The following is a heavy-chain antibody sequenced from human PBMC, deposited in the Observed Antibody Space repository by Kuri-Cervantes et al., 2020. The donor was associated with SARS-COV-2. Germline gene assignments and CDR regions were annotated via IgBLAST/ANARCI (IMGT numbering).Heavy chain of an antibody. Sequence: GGSLRLSCAASGFTFSSYEMNWVRQAPGKGLEWVSYISSSGSTIYYADSVKGRFTISRDNAKNSLYLQMNSLRAEDTAVYYCAKDLTYYYDSSGYSIEGFDIWGQGTMVTVSS. CDR3: AKDLTYYYDSSGYSIEGFDI. V-gene: IGHV3-48*03. D-gene: IGHD3-22*01. J-gene: IGHJ3*02. CDR2: ISSSGSTI. CDR1: GFTFSSYE.